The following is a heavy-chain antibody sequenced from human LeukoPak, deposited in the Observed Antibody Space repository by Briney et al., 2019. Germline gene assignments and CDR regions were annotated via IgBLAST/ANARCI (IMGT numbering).Heavy chain of an antibody. CDR2: IYHSGST. J-gene: IGHJ6*04. Sequence: SETLSLTCAVSGVSISSGNWWSWVRQPPGQGLEWIGEIYHSGSTNYNPSLKSRVTISVDKSNNQFSLKLSSVTAADTAVYYCARHMGGMDVWGKGTTVTVSS. V-gene: IGHV4-4*02. CDR3: ARHMGGMDV. D-gene: IGHD2-21*01. CDR1: GVSISSGNW.